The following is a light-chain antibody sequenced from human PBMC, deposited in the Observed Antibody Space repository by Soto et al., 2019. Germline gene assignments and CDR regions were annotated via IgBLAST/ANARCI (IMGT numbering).Light chain of an antibody. Sequence: EVVLTQSPGTLSLSPGERATLSCRASQSVSRNYLAWYQQRPGQAPRLLIHGASSRATAIPDRFSGSGSGTDFTLTISRLEPEDFAVYYCQQYGSSPRTFGQGTRVEFK. V-gene: IGKV3-20*01. CDR1: QSVSRNY. CDR2: GAS. CDR3: QQYGSSPRT. J-gene: IGKJ1*01.